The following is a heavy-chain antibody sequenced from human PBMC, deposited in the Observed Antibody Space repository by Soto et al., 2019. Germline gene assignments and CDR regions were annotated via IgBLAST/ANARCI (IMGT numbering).Heavy chain of an antibody. D-gene: IGHD2-2*01. J-gene: IGHJ6*02. V-gene: IGHV3-30*18. Sequence: PGGSLRLSCAASGFTFSSYGMHWVRQAPGKELEWVAVISYDGSNKYYADSVKGRFTISRDNSKNTLYLQMNSLRAEDTAVYYCAKEGGVVVPAANLYYYYYGMDVWGQGTTVTVSS. CDR1: GFTFSSYG. CDR3: AKEGGVVVPAANLYYYYYGMDV. CDR2: ISYDGSNK.